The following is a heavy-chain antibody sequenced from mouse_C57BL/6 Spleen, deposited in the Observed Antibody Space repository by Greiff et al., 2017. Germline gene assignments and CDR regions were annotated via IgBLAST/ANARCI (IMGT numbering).Heavy chain of an antibody. CDR2: IYPGSGST. CDR1: GYTFTSYW. Sequence: QVQLQQSGAELVKPGASVKMSCKASGYTFTSYWITWVKQRPGQGLEWIGDIYPGSGSTNYNEKFKSKATLTVDTSSSTAYMQLSSLTSEDSAVYYCARWDYYGSFYYAMYYWGQGTSVTVSS. CDR3: ARWDYYGSFYYAMYY. D-gene: IGHD1-1*01. V-gene: IGHV1-55*01. J-gene: IGHJ4*01.